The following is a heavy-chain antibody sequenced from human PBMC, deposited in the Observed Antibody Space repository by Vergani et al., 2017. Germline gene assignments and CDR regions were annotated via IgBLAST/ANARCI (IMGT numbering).Heavy chain of an antibody. CDR3: ATRGYDSDAFDF. Sequence: QVQLVQSGAEVKKPGSSVKVSCKASGGTFSSYAISWVRQAPGQGLEWMGGIIPIFGTANYAQKLQGRVTMTTDTSTSTAYMELRSLRSDDTAVYYCATRGYDSDAFDFWGQGTMVTVSS. V-gene: IGHV1-69*06. CDR1: GGTFSSYA. J-gene: IGHJ3*01. CDR2: IIPIFGTA. D-gene: IGHD3-22*01.